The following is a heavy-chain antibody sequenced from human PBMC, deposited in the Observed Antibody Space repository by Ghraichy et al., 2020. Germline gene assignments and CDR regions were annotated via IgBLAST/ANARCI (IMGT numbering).Heavy chain of an antibody. CDR2: ISWDGYNT. CDR3: AKVLESYDILTGADY. V-gene: IGHV3-43*01. D-gene: IGHD3-9*01. J-gene: IGHJ4*02. CDR1: GFTFNNYA. Sequence: GESLNISCAASGFTFNNYAMHWVRQAPGKVLEWVSLISWDGYNTYYADSVKGRFTISRDNSKNALYLQMNSLRTEDTALYFCAKVLESYDILTGADYWGQGTPVTVSS.